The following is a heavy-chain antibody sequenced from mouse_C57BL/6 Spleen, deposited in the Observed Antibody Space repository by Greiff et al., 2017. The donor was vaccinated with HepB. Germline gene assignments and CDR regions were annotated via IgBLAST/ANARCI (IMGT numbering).Heavy chain of an antibody. V-gene: IGHV2-5*01. CDR2: IWRGGST. D-gene: IGHD1-1*01. CDR3: AKNAPLTTVVARGAMDY. CDR1: GFSLTSYG. Sequence: VQLQQSGPGLVQPSQSLSITCTVSGFSLTSYGVHWVRQSPGKGLEWLGVIWRGGSTDYNAAFMSRLSITKDNSKSQVFFKMNSLQADDTAIYYCAKNAPLTTVVARGAMDYWGQGTSVTVSS. J-gene: IGHJ4*01.